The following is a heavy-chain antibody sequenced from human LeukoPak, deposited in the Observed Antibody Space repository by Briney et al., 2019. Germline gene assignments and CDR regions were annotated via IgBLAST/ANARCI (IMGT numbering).Heavy chain of an antibody. D-gene: IGHD2-15*01. CDR1: GFTFSSYG. V-gene: IGHV3-30*02. CDR3: AKDRYCSGYTCPFY. Sequence: GGSLRLSCAASGFTFSSYGMHWVRQAPGKGLEWVTFIRYDGSNKYYADSVKGRFTISRDNSKNTLYLQMNSLRVEDAAFHYCAKDRYCSGYTCPFYWGQGTLVTVSS. CDR2: IRYDGSNK. J-gene: IGHJ4*02.